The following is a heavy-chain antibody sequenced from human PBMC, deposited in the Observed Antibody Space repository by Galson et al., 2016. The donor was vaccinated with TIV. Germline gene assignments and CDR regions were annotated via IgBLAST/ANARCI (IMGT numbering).Heavy chain of an antibody. J-gene: IGHJ4*02. CDR2: INPKTGGT. V-gene: IGHV1-2*02. CDR3: ARGYGSDPDY. D-gene: IGHD3-10*01. Sequence: SVKVSCKASGYTFSDYYLHWVRQAPEQGLEWMGWINPKTGGTIYAQKFQGRVILTRDTTISTVYMDVSGLTYDDTAVYYCARGYGSDPDYWGQGTLVTVSS. CDR1: GYTFSDYY.